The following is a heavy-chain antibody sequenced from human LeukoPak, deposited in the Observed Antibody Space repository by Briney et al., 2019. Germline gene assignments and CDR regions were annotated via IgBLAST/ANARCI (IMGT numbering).Heavy chain of an antibody. CDR2: ISVSGGST. Sequence: PGGSLRLSCATSGFIFSTYGMSWVRQAPGKGLEWVSAISVSGGSTYYADSVKGRFTISRDNSKNTLYLQMNSLRAEDMAIYYCAKYGRSGYSSGMDVWGQGTTVTVSS. D-gene: IGHD2-15*01. CDR3: AKYGRSGYSSGMDV. V-gene: IGHV3-23*01. J-gene: IGHJ6*02. CDR1: GFIFSTYG.